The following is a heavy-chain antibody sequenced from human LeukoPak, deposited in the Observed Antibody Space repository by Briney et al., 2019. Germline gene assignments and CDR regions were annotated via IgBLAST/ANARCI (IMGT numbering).Heavy chain of an antibody. J-gene: IGHJ4*02. CDR3: ARGGGGYAFDY. CDR2: IYYSGST. CDR1: GGSVSSSSYY. Sequence: SETLSLTCTVSGGSVSSSSYYWSWIRQPPGKGLEWIGYIYYSGSTNYNPSLKSRVTISVDTSKNQFSLKLSSVTAADTAVYYCARGGGGYAFDYWGQGTVVTVSS. D-gene: IGHD3-16*01. V-gene: IGHV4-61*01.